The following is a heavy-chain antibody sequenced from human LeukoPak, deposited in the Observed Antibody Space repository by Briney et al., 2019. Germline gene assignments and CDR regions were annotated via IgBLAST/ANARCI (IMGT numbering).Heavy chain of an antibody. CDR3: AKDTTTLHYDFWSGYYPYYFDY. Sequence: PGGSLRLSCAASGFTFSGYAMSWVRQAPGKGREWVSAISGSGGSTYYADSVKGRFTISRDNSKNTLYLQMNSLRAEDTAVYYCAKDTTTLHYDFWSGYYPYYFDYWGQGTLVTVSS. CDR2: ISGSGGST. V-gene: IGHV3-23*01. CDR1: GFTFSGYA. D-gene: IGHD3-3*01. J-gene: IGHJ4*02.